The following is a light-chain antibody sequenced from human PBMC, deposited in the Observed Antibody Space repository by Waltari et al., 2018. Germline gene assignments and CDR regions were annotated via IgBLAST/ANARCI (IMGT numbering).Light chain of an antibody. CDR2: WAS. Sequence: DGVMTQSPDSLAVSLGERATINCKSSQSVLYSSNNKNYLAWSQKKPGQPPKMLIYWASTREAGVPDRFRGSGSGTDFTLTISSLQAEDVAFYYCQQYYTSPQTFGQGTKLEIK. V-gene: IGKV4-1*01. J-gene: IGKJ2*01. CDR1: QSVLYSSNNKNY. CDR3: QQYYTSPQT.